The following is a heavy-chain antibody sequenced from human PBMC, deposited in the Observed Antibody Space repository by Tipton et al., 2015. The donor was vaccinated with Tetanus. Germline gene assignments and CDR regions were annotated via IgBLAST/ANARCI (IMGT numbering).Heavy chain of an antibody. CDR1: GFTFSSYG. D-gene: IGHD6-19*01. CDR2: ISYDGSNK. V-gene: IGHV3-30*03. Sequence: SLRLSCAASGFTFSSYGMHWVRQAPGKGLEWVAAISYDGSNKYYADSVKGRFTISRDNSKNTLYLQMNSLKAEDTAVYYCASRVGEGLGATDSSGWYEYYFDYWGQGPLVTVSS. CDR3: ASRVGEGLGATDSSGWYEYYFDY. J-gene: IGHJ4*02.